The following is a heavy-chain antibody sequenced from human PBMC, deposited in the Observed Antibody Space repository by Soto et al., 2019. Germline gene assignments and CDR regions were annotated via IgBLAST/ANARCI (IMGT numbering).Heavy chain of an antibody. CDR1: GFTFSGSA. J-gene: IGHJ3*01. Sequence: EVQLVESGGGLVQPGGSLKLSCAASGFTFSGSAMYWVRQASGKGLEWVGRIRTKASSYATTYGASVKGRFTISRDDSTSRVYLQRSSMQTEDTAGYYCTRQLRSTGSYRDAFDLWGQGTMVTGSS. CDR2: IRTKASSYAT. D-gene: IGHD1-26*01. CDR3: TRQLRSTGSYRDAFDL. V-gene: IGHV3-73*02.